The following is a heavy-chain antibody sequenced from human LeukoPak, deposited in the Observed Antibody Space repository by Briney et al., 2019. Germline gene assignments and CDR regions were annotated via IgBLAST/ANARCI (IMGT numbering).Heavy chain of an antibody. Sequence: GGSLRLSCAASGFTFSGHYMSWIRQAPGKGPEWLSHTGISGETSYNADSVKGRFTISRDNGKSTLYLQMNSLRVEDTAVYYCTRYGDSANKVDFWGQGTLVTVSS. V-gene: IGHV3-11*01. CDR2: TGISGETS. J-gene: IGHJ4*02. D-gene: IGHD7-27*01. CDR3: TRYGDSANKVDF. CDR1: GFTFSGHY.